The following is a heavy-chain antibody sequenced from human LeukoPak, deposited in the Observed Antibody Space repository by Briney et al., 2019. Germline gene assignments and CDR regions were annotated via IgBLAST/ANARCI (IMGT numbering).Heavy chain of an antibody. D-gene: IGHD2-2*01. J-gene: IGHJ4*02. CDR3: ARGSVVVPVAIDY. Sequence: GASVKVSCKASGYSFTSYGINWVRQAPGQGLEWMGWISANNGNTNYAQKLQGRVTMTTDTSTSTAYMELRSLSSDDTAVYYCARGSVVVPVAIDYWGQGALVTVSS. CDR2: ISANNGNT. CDR1: GYSFTSYG. V-gene: IGHV1-18*01.